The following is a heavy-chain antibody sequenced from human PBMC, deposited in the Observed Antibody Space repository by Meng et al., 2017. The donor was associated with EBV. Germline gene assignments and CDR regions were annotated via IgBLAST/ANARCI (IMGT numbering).Heavy chain of an antibody. J-gene: IGHJ5*02. V-gene: IGHV1-46*01. Sequence: QAQLVQAGAEVNKPGASVKVSCKASGYTFTRYSMHWVRQAAGQGLEWMGIINPSGGSTSYAQKSQGRVTMTRDTSTSTVYMELSSLRSEDTAVYYCARNGIAAWGWFDPWGQGTLVTVSS. CDR3: ARNGIAAWGWFDP. D-gene: IGHD6-13*01. CDR2: INPSGGST. CDR1: GYTFTRYS.